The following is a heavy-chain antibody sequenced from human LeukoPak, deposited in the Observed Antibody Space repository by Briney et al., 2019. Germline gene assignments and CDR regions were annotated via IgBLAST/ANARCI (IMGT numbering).Heavy chain of an antibody. CDR2: MSSGGSTI. D-gene: IGHD4-23*01. J-gene: IGHJ3*02. V-gene: IGHV3-11*01. Sequence: PGGSLRLSCAASRFTFSDYYMSWVRQAPGKGLAWVSYMSSGGSTISYADPVKGRFTISRDNAENSLYLQMNSLRVEDTAVYYCARVLRGGNSGYTFDIWGQGTMVTVSS. CDR1: RFTFSDYY. CDR3: ARVLRGGNSGYTFDI.